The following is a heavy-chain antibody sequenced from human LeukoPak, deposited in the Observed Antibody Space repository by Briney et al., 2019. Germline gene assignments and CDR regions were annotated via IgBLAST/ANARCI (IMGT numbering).Heavy chain of an antibody. CDR2: IYYSGST. CDR3: ARFSSEAAPY. Sequence: KSSETLSLTCTVSGGSISSGGYYWSWIRQHPGKGLEWIGYIYYSGSTYYNPSLKSRVTKSVDTSKNQFSLKLSSVTAADTAVYYCARFSSEAAPYWGQGTLVTVSS. D-gene: IGHD2-15*01. J-gene: IGHJ4*02. V-gene: IGHV4-31*03. CDR1: GGSISSGGYY.